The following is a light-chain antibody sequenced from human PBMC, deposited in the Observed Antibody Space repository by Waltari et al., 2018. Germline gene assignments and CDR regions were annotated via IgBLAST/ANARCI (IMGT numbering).Light chain of an antibody. Sequence: DIQMTQSPSSLSASVGDRVTFTCQASQDINNYLNWYHQKPGKAPKFLIYDASKLETGVPSRFSGSGSGTTFTFTISYLEPEDVGTYYCQQYDSLPVTFGGGTKVEI. CDR1: QDINNY. CDR2: DAS. J-gene: IGKJ4*01. CDR3: QQYDSLPVT. V-gene: IGKV1-33*01.